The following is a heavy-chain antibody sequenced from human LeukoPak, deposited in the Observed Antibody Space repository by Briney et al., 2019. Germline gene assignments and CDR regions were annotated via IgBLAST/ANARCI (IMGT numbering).Heavy chain of an antibody. D-gene: IGHD3-16*01. Sequence: SETLSLTCTVSGGSISSYYWSWIRQPPGKGLEWIGYIYYSGSTNYNPSLKSRVTISVDTSKNQFSLKLSSVTAADTAVYYCARELLTGWSGGGGEYYFDYWGQGTLVTVSS. CDR3: ARELLTGWSGGGGEYYFDY. CDR2: IYYSGST. J-gene: IGHJ4*02. CDR1: GGSISSYY. V-gene: IGHV4-59*01.